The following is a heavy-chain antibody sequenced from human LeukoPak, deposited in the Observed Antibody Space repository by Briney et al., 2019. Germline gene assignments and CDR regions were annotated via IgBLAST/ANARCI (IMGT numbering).Heavy chain of an antibody. CDR3: ARKGYSYGYFFDY. V-gene: IGHV4-34*01. Sequence: SETLSLTCAVYGETFSGYYWSWIRQPPGKGLEWIGEIYHSGSTNYNPSLKSRVTISVDKSKNQFSLKLSSVTAADTAVYYCARKGYSYGYFFDYWGQGTLVTVSS. J-gene: IGHJ4*02. D-gene: IGHD5-18*01. CDR1: GETFSGYY. CDR2: IYHSGST.